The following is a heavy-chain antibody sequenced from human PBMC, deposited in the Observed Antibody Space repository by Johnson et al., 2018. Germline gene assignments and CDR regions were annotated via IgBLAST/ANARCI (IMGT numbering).Heavy chain of an antibody. D-gene: IGHD3-16*02. CDR1: GFTCSSYG. CDR2: ISWDGGST. CDR3: ARCRSLGYYYGMYV. J-gene: IGHJ6*02. V-gene: IGHV3-43*01. Sequence: EVQLVEAGGGVVQHGGSMRLSCAASGFTCSSYGMHWVRQAPGKGLEWVSLISWDGGSTYYADSVKGRFTISRDNSKNSLYLQMNGLRTEDTAVYYCARCRSLGYYYGMYVWGQGTTVTVSS.